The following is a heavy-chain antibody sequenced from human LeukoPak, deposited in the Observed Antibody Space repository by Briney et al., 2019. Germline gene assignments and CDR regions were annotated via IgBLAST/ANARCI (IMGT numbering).Heavy chain of an antibody. CDR3: ARSDSLKWELLRFDY. J-gene: IGHJ4*02. V-gene: IGHV1-69*04. Sequence: SVKVSCKASGGTFSSYAISWVRQAPGQGLEWMGRIIPILGIANYAQKFQGRVTITADKSTSTAYMELSSLRSEDTAVYYCARSDSLKWELLRFDYWGQRTLVTVSS. CDR1: GGTFSSYA. D-gene: IGHD1-26*01. CDR2: IIPILGIA.